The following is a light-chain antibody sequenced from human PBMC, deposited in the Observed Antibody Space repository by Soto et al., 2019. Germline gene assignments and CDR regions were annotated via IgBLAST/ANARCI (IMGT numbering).Light chain of an antibody. CDR2: GAS. Sequence: DIQMTQSPSPLSASVGERVTITCRATQTISTYLNWYQQKPGKAPKLLIYGASSLQSGVPSRFSGSGSGTDFTLTISNLQPEDFAVYYCQQRNSWPPTFTFGQGTRRRL. V-gene: IGKV1-39*01. CDR3: QQRNSWPPTFT. CDR1: QTISTY. J-gene: IGKJ5*01.